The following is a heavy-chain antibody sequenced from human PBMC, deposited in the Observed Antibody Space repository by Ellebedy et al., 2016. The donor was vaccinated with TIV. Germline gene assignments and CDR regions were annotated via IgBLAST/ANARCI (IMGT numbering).Heavy chain of an antibody. CDR3: ARALNHVDTVSTAPLDC. CDR1: GFPFDSYV. D-gene: IGHD5/OR15-5a*01. CDR2: ISYDGSNK. J-gene: IGHJ4*02. Sequence: GESLKISCAASGFPFDSYVMNWVRQAPGKGLERVALISYDGSNKYFADSVQGRFTISRDNSQNTLYLLMNSLRGDDTAIYYCARALNHVDTVSTAPLDCWGQGTLVTVSS. V-gene: IGHV3-30*04.